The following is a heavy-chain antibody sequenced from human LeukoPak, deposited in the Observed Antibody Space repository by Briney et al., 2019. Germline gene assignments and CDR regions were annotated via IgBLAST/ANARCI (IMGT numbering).Heavy chain of an antibody. D-gene: IGHD2-2*01. V-gene: IGHV4-4*07. CDR2: IYTSGST. J-gene: IGHJ5*02. Sequence: SETLPLTCTVSGGSISSYYWSWIRQPAGKGLEWIGRIYTSGSTNYNPSLKSRVTMSVDTSKNQFSLKLSSVTAADTAVYYCARGEDIVVVPAAQNWFDPWGQGTLVTVSS. CDR1: GGSISSYY. CDR3: ARGEDIVVVPAAQNWFDP.